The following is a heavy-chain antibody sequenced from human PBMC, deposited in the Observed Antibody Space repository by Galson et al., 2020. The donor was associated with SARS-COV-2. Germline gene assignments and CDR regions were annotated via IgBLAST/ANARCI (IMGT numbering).Heavy chain of an antibody. Sequence: SGPTLVKPTQPLTLTCTFSGFSFSSSGMCVSWIRQPPGKALEWLALIDWDDDKYYNTSLKTRLTLSKDTSKNQVVLTMTNVGPVDTATYYCARSRRSALGFDYWGQGTLVTVSS. V-gene: IGHV2-70*01. CDR2: IDWDDDK. CDR1: GFSFSSSGMC. CDR3: ARSRRSALGFDY. J-gene: IGHJ4*02. D-gene: IGHD6-13*01.